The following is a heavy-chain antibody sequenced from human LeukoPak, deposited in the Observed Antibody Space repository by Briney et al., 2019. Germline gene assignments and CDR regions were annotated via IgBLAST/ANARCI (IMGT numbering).Heavy chain of an antibody. CDR2: INPNSGGT. Sequence: GASVKVSCKASGYTFTGYYMHWVRQAPGQGLVWMGWINPNSGGTNYAQKFQGRVTMTRDTSISTAYMELSRLRSDDTAVYYCARTRGNWNDGRGWFDPWGQGTLVTVSS. CDR1: GYTFTGYY. CDR3: ARTRGNWNDGRGWFDP. J-gene: IGHJ5*02. V-gene: IGHV1-2*02. D-gene: IGHD1-1*01.